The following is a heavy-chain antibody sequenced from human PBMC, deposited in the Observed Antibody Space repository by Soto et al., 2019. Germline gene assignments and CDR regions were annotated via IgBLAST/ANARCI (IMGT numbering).Heavy chain of an antibody. CDR1: GFIFSNYA. Sequence: PGGFLRLSCAASGFIFSNYAMSWVRQAPGKGLEWVSAITGTGGSTYYADSVKGRFTISRDNSKNTLYLQMNSLRAEDTAVYYCAKELIKWTKVTNSLYYFDYWGQGTLVTVSS. CDR2: ITGTGGST. D-gene: IGHD4-4*01. J-gene: IGHJ4*02. CDR3: AKELIKWTKVTNSLYYFDY. V-gene: IGHV3-23*01.